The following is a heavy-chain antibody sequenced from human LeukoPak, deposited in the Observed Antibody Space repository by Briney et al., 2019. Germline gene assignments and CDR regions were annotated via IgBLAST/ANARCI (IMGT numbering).Heavy chain of an antibody. D-gene: IGHD3-22*01. Sequence: GGPLRLSCAASGFTFSSYGMHWVRQAPGKGLEWVAFIRYDGSNKYYADSVKGRFTISRDNSKNTLYLQMNSLRAEDTAVYYCAKALYYYDSSGYFTDAFDIWGQGTMVTVSS. CDR2: IRYDGSNK. CDR3: AKALYYYDSSGYFTDAFDI. V-gene: IGHV3-30*02. CDR1: GFTFSSYG. J-gene: IGHJ3*02.